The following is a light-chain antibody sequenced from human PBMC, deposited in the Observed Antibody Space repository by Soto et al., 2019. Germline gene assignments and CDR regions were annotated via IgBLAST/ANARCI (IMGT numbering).Light chain of an antibody. CDR1: QSVNSSY. CDR2: GAS. CDR3: QQYGRSPFT. Sequence: EIVLTQSPGTLSLSPGERATLSCRASQSVNSSYLAWYQQKPGQAPRLLIYGASSRATGVPDRFSASGSETDLTLTISRLEPDDVAVYYCQQYGRSPFTVGTGT. V-gene: IGKV3-20*01. J-gene: IGKJ3*01.